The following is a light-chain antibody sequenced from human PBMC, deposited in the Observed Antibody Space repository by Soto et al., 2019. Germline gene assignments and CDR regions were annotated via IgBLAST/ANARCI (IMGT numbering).Light chain of an antibody. CDR2: RNN. J-gene: IGLJ2*01. Sequence: QSVLTQPPSASGTPGQRVNISCSGSSSNIGSNYVYWYRQFPGTAPKLLIQRNNQRPSGVPARFSGSTSGTSASLAISGVRSEEEADYYCGGWDDSLSAPVFGGGTKLTVL. CDR1: SSNIGSNY. V-gene: IGLV1-47*01. CDR3: GGWDDSLSAPV.